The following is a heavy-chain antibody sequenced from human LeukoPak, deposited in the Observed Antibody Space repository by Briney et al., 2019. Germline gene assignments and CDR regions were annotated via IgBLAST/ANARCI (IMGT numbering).Heavy chain of an antibody. CDR1: SDSISSDY. V-gene: IGHV4-59*01. J-gene: IGHJ6*02. CDR3: ARFDQEGDYDSYYYYGMDV. CDR2: IYYSGSI. D-gene: IGHD4-17*01. Sequence: SETLSLTCTVSSDSISSDYWSWIRQPPGKGLEWIGYIYYSGSINYNPSLKSRVTISVDTSKNQFSLKLSSVTAADTAVYYCARFDQEGDYDSYYYYGMDVWGQETTVTVSS.